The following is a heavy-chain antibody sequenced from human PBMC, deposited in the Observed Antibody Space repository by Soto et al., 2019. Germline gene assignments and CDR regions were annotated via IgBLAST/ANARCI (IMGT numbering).Heavy chain of an antibody. CDR3: ARERDPDPNAFDI. CDR1: GFTFSSYS. J-gene: IGHJ3*02. CDR2: ISSSSSYI. Sequence: GGSLRLSCAASGFTFSSYSMNWVRQAPGKGLEWVSSISSSSSYINYADSVKGRFTISRDNAKNSLYLQMNSLRAEDTAVYYCARERDPDPNAFDIWGQGTMVTVSS. V-gene: IGHV3-21*01.